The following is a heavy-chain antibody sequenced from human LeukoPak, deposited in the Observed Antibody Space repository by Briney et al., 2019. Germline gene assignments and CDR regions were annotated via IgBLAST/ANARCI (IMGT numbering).Heavy chain of an antibody. CDR2: KSDSGHT. V-gene: IGHV4-4*07. CDR1: GGSISNYY. D-gene: IGHD6-13*01. Sequence: PSETLSLTCTVSGGSISNYYWNWIRQPAGKGLEWIGRKSDSGHTNYRSSLESRVTMSVDTSKNQFSLKLSSVTAADTAVYYCARDGYSSSRFPKTENWFDPWGQGTLVTVSS. CDR3: ARDGYSSSRFPKTENWFDP. J-gene: IGHJ5*02.